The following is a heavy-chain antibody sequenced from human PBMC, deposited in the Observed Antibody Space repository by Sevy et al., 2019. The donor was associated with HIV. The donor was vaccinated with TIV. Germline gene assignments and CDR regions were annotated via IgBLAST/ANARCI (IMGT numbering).Heavy chain of an antibody. CDR1: GFTFDDYT. Sequence: GGSLRLSCAASGFTFDDYTMHWVRQAPGKGLEWVSLISWDGGSTYYADSVKGRFTISRDNSKNSLYLQMNSLRTEDTALYYCAKAWSSGWDLGYYYVMDVWGQRTTVTVSS. CDR2: ISWDGGST. CDR3: AKAWSSGWDLGYYYVMDV. V-gene: IGHV3-43*01. J-gene: IGHJ6*02. D-gene: IGHD6-19*01.